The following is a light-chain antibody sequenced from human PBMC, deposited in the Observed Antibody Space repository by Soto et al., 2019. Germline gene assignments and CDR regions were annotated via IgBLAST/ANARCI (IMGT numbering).Light chain of an antibody. CDR3: CSYAGNNTV. CDR2: EGS. J-gene: IGLJ2*01. V-gene: IGLV2-23*01. CDR1: SCVVGSYNL. Sequence: QSALTQPASVSGSPGQSITISCTGTSCVVGSYNLVSWYQQHPGKAPKLMIYEGSKRPLGVSNRFSGSKSGNTASLTISGLQAEDEADYYCCSYAGNNTVFGGGTKLTVL.